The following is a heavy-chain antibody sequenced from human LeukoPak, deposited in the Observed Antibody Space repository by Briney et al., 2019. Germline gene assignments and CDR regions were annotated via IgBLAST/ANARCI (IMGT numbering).Heavy chain of an antibody. D-gene: IGHD3-10*01. CDR3: AREGLIWFGESNNWFDP. Sequence: ASVKVSCKASGYTFTCYAMHWVRQAPGQRLEWMGWINAGNGNTKYSQKFQGRVTITRDTSASTVYMELSSLRSEDTAVYYCAREGLIWFGESNNWFDPWGQGTLVTVSS. V-gene: IGHV1-3*01. CDR1: GYTFTCYA. CDR2: INAGNGNT. J-gene: IGHJ5*02.